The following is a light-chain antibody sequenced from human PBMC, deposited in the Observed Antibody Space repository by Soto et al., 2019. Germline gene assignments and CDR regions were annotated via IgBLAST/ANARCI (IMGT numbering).Light chain of an antibody. V-gene: IGKV3-11*01. CDR3: QQRNMWPIT. J-gene: IGKJ5*01. CDR2: DAS. CDR1: QSVSSY. Sequence: EIVLTQSPATLSLSPGERATLSCRASQSVSSYLAWYQQKPGQAPRLLIYDASNRATGIPARFSGSGSGTDFTLTTSSLEPEDSAVYYCQQRNMWPITFGQGTRLEI.